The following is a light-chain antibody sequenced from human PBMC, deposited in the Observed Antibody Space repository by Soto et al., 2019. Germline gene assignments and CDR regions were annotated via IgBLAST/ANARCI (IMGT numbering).Light chain of an antibody. Sequence: QSVLTQPASVSGSPGQSITISCTGTTTDVGGYNYVSWYQQHPGKAPKLMIYDVSNRPSGVSSRFSGSKSGNTASLTISGLQAEDEADYYCSSYSSTITLVVFGGGTKLTVL. V-gene: IGLV2-14*03. CDR2: DVS. CDR1: TTDVGGYNY. CDR3: SSYSSTITLVV. J-gene: IGLJ2*01.